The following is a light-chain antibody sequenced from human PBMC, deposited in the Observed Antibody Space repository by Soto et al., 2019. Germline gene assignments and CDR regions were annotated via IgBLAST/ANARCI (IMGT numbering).Light chain of an antibody. CDR2: GPS. V-gene: IGKV3-20*01. CDR1: QSVSSIY. CDR3: QQYGSSSWT. J-gene: IGKJ1*01. Sequence: EIVLTQSPGTLSLSPGERATLSCRASQSVSSIYLAWYQHKPGQAPRLLIYGPSSRATGIPDRFSGSGSGTDFTLTTSRVEPEDFAVYYCQQYGSSSWTFGRGTTVEIK.